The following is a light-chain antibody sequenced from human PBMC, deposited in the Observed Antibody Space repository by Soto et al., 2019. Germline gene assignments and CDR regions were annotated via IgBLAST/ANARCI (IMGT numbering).Light chain of an antibody. V-gene: IGKV1-27*01. CDR2: AAS. CDR3: QKYNSAPLT. J-gene: IGKJ3*01. CDR1: QGMSKY. Sequence: DIQMTQSPSSLSASVGDRVTITCRASQGMSKYLAWYQQKPGKVPKLLIYAASTLQSGVPSRFSGSGSGTDFTLTISSLQPEDVATYYCQKYNSAPLTFGPGTKVDIK.